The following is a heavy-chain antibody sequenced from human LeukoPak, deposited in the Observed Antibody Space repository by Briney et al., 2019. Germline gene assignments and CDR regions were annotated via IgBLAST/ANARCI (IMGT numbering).Heavy chain of an antibody. J-gene: IGHJ5*02. CDR3: SYGSGSQFDP. Sequence: GASVKVSCKASGGTFSSYAVSWVRQAPGQGLEWMGRIIPILGIANYAQKFQGRVTITADKSTSTAYMELSSLRSEDTAVYYCSYGSGSQFDPWGQGTLVTVSS. CDR2: IIPILGIA. V-gene: IGHV1-69*04. D-gene: IGHD3-10*01. CDR1: GGTFSSYA.